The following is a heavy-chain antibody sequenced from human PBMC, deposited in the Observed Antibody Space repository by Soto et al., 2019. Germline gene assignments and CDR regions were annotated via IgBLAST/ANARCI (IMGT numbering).Heavy chain of an antibody. CDR1: GFTFSSYA. V-gene: IGHV3-30-3*01. D-gene: IGHD3-10*01. J-gene: IGHJ4*02. CDR2: LSYDGSNK. CDR3: ARPDYGSGSYPDY. Sequence: QVQLVESGGGVVQPGRSLRLSCAASGFTFSSYAMQWVRQSPGKGLEWVAVLSYDGSNKYYADSVKGRFTSSRDNSKNTLYLQMNSLRAEDTAVYYCARPDYGSGSYPDYWGQGTLVTVAS.